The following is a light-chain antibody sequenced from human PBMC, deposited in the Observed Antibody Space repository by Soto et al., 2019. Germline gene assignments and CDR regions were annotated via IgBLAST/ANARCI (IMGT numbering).Light chain of an antibody. Sequence: EIVLTQSPVTLSLSPGERDTLSCRASQSVSSSYLAWYQQKPGQAPRLLIYGASSRATGIPDRFSGSGSGTDFTLTISRLEPEDFAVYYCQQYGSSPQTFGQGTKVDIK. CDR2: GAS. CDR3: QQYGSSPQT. V-gene: IGKV3-20*01. CDR1: QSVSSSY. J-gene: IGKJ1*01.